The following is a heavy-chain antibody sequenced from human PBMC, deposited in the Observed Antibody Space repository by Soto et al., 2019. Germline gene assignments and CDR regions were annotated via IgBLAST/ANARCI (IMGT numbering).Heavy chain of an antibody. CDR3: AKDMGQVVAPTGDLYYYGMDV. D-gene: IGHD2-15*01. CDR2: ISYDGSNK. V-gene: IGHV3-30*18. J-gene: IGHJ6*02. Sequence: QVQLLESGGGVVQPGRSLRLSCAASGFTFSSYGMHWVRQAPGKGLEWVAVISYDGSNKYYADSVKGRFTISRDYSKNTLYLQMNSLRAEDTAVYYCAKDMGQVVAPTGDLYYYGMDVWGQWTTVTVSS. CDR1: GFTFSSYG.